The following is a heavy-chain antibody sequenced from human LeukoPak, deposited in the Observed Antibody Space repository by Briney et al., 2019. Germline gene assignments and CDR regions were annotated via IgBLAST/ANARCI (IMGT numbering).Heavy chain of an antibody. CDR2: IRSETDDGTT. CDR3: TTNVLRWELFDY. D-gene: IGHD1-26*01. V-gene: IGHV3-15*01. Sequence: PGGSLRLSCAASGFTFSNAWMSWVRQAPGKGLEWVGRIRSETDDGTTDYAAPVKGRVSISRDDSRNTLYLQMHSLDTEDTAVYYCTTNVLRWELFDYWGQGTLVTVSS. CDR1: GFTFSNAW. J-gene: IGHJ4*02.